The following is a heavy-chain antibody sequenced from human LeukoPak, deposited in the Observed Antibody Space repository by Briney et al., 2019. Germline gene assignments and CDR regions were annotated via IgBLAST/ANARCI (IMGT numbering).Heavy chain of an antibody. D-gene: IGHD3-10*01. CDR2: INHSGST. J-gene: IGHJ5*02. Sequence: SETLSLTCAVYGGSFSGYYWSWIRHPPGKGLEWIGEINHSGSTNYNPSLKSRVTISVDTSKNQFSLKLSSVTAADTAVYYCARDISGYYYGSGSYYWFDPWGQGTLVTVSS. CDR1: GGSFSGYY. CDR3: ARDISGYYYGSGSYYWFDP. V-gene: IGHV4-34*01.